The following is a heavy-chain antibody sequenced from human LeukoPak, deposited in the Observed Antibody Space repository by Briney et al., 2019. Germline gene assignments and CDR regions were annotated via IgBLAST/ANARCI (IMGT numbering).Heavy chain of an antibody. V-gene: IGHV3-7*01. J-gene: IGHJ4*02. Sequence: GTSLRLSCAASGFTFSSYWMSWVRQAPGKGLEWVANIKQDGSEKYYVDSVKGRFTISRDNAKNSLYLQMNSLRAEDTAVYYCARRQGSYFDTSGYYYGWGQGTLVTVSS. CDR2: IKQDGSEK. CDR1: GFTFSSYW. CDR3: ARRQGSYFDTSGYYYG. D-gene: IGHD3-22*01.